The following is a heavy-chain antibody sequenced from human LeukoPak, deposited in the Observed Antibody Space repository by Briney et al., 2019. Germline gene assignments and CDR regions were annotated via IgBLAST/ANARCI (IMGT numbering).Heavy chain of an antibody. CDR2: IYNSGST. D-gene: IGHD6-19*01. Sequence: PSETLSLTCTVSGGSISSYYWSWIRQPPGKGLEWIGYIYNSGSTNYNPSLKSRVTISVDTSKNQFSLKLSSVTAADTAVYYCARVTQQWLGYYFDYWGQGTLVTVSS. V-gene: IGHV4-59*01. CDR1: GGSISSYY. J-gene: IGHJ4*02. CDR3: ARVTQQWLGYYFDY.